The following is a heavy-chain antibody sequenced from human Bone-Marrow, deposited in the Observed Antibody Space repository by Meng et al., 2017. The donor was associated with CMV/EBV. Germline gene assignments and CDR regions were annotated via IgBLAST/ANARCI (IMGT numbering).Heavy chain of an antibody. Sequence: WMRWVRQAPWKGLEWVGRIKSKTDGGTTDYAAPVKSRFTISRDDSKNTLYLQMNSLRAEDTAVYYCAKDGNYCGGDCYFYYYGMDVWGQGTTVTVSS. CDR1: W. CDR2: IKSKTDGGTT. D-gene: IGHD2-21*02. CDR3: AKDGNYCGGDCYFYYYGMDV. J-gene: IGHJ6*02. V-gene: IGHV3-15*01.